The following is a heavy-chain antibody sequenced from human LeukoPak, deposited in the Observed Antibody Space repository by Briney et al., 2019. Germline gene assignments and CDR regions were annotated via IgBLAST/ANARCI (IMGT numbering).Heavy chain of an antibody. V-gene: IGHV3-7*01. CDR2: IKQDRSEK. CDR3: ARDQGYCTSASCRGDAFDV. D-gene: IGHD2-2*01. CDR1: GFTFSNYW. J-gene: IGHJ3*01. Sequence: GGSLRLSCAASGFTFSNYWMSWVRQAPGKGLVRVAKIKQDRSEKYYVDSVKGRFTISRDNAKNSLSLQMNSLRAEDTAVYYCARDQGYCTSASCRGDAFDVWGQGSMISVSS.